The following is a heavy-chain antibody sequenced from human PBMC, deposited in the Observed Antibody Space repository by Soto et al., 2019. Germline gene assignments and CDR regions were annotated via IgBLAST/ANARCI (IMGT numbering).Heavy chain of an antibody. CDR2: VYYSGRT. D-gene: IGHD3-16*01. V-gene: IGHV4-59*01. Sequence: LSLTCSISGGSISNYFWTWIRQPPGKGLEWIGYVYYSGRTNHNPSLRSRVTISVDTSKNQFSLKLNSVTAADTAVYYCARASGGLAHFDSWGRGTLVTVSS. CDR3: ARASGGLAHFDS. J-gene: IGHJ4*02. CDR1: GGSISNYF.